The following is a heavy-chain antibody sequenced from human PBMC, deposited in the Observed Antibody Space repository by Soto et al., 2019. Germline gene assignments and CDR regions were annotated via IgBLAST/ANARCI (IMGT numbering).Heavy chain of an antibody. Sequence: GESLKISCKGSGYTFTNYWIGWVRQMPGKGLEWMGVIYPGDSETRYSPSFQGQVTISADKSTSTAHLQWNSLKASDTAMYYCARGGYCSSSTSCADYYYYGMDVWGQGTTVTVSS. V-gene: IGHV5-51*01. CDR2: IYPGDSET. D-gene: IGHD2-2*01. CDR3: ARGGYCSSSTSCADYYYYGMDV. J-gene: IGHJ6*02. CDR1: GYTFTNYW.